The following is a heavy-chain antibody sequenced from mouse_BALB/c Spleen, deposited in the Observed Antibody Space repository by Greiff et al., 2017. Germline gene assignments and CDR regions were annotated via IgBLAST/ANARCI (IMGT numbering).Heavy chain of an antibody. V-gene: IGHV1-87*01. CDR2: GQGLEWIG. CDR1: YTFS. J-gene: IGHJ4*01. CDR3: SEESAVYYCARGGNYPMDY. Sequence: VKLMESGPELARPWASVKISCQAFYTFSRRVYFAIRDTNYWLQWVKQRPGQGLEWIGAIYPGNGDTSYIPKFKDKATLTAEKSARTASMQHSSLTSEESAVYYCARGGNYPMDYWGQGTSVTVSS. D-gene: IGHD2-1*01.